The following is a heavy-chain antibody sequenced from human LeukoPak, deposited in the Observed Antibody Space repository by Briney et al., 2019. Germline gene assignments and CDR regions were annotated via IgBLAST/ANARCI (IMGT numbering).Heavy chain of an antibody. CDR2: ISYDGSNK. Sequence: GGSLRLSCAASGITFSSYGMHWVRQAPGKRLEWVAVISYDGSNKYYADSVKGRFTISRDNSKNTLYLQMNSLRAEDTAVYYCAKDSIAAAGTYPDYWGQGTLVTVSS. D-gene: IGHD6-13*01. V-gene: IGHV3-30*18. CDR1: GITFSSYG. J-gene: IGHJ4*02. CDR3: AKDSIAAAGTYPDY.